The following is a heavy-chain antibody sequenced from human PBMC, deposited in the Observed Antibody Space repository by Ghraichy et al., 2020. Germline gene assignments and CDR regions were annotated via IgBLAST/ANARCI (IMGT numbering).Heavy chain of an antibody. CDR3: ARANYDFWSASNYYYGMDV. CDR2: INFTGSTT. CDR1: GFTFSNYS. Sequence: ETLSLTCAASGFTFSNYSMNWVRQATGKGLEWISYINFTGSTTYYADSVKGRFSISRDNAKNSLYLQMNSLRDEDAAVYYCARANYDFWSASNYYYGMDVLAQGTTVPASS. V-gene: IGHV3-48*02. J-gene: IGHJ6*02. D-gene: IGHD3-3*01.